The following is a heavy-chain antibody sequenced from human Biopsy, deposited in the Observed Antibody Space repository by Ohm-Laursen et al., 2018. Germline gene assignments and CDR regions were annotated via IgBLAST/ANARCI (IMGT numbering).Heavy chain of an antibody. J-gene: IGHJ2*01. CDR3: AGHAPSYSGSYWRYFDL. CDR1: GGSISSYY. CDR2: IYYTGST. V-gene: IGHV4-59*08. Sequence: SGALSLTCPVSGGSISSYYWSWIRQPPGKGLEWIGYIYYTGSTNYNPSLKSRVTISVDTSMNHLSLRLTSVTAADTAVYYCAGHAPSYSGSYWRYFDLWGRGTLVTVSS. D-gene: IGHD1-26*01.